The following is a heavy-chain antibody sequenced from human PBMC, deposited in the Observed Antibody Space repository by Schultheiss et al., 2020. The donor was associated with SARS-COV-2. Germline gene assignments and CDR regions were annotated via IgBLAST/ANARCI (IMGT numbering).Heavy chain of an antibody. CDR2: IYSGGST. J-gene: IGHJ4*02. D-gene: IGHD1/OR15-1a*01. CDR3: ARVRRTWHFDY. Sequence: GGSLRLSCAASGFTVSSNYMSWVRQAPGKGLEWVSVIYSGGSTYYADSVKGRFTISRDNSKNTLYLQMNSLRAEDTAVYYCARVRRTWHFDYWDQGTLVTVSS. V-gene: IGHV3-53*01. CDR1: GFTVSSNY.